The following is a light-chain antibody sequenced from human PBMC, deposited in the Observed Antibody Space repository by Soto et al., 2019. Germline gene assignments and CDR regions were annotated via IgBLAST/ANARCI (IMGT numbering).Light chain of an antibody. CDR1: SSDIGYYDY. CDR3: SSHAGRNKYVI. V-gene: IGLV2-8*01. J-gene: IGLJ2*01. Sequence: QSALTQPPSASGSPGQSVTISCTGTSSDIGYYDYVSWYQQHPGKAPKLMIYEVNNRPSGVPDRFSGSRSGNTASLTVSGLQADDEASYYCSSHAGRNKYVIFGGGTKVTVL. CDR2: EVN.